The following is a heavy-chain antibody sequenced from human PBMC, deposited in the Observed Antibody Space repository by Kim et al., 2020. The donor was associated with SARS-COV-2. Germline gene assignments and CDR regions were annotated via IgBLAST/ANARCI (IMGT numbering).Heavy chain of an antibody. Sequence: AAPVKGRFTISRDNSKNTLYLQMNSLRAEDTAVYYCARDHLSSLYYFDYWGQGTLVTVSS. V-gene: IGHV3-30*07. D-gene: IGHD6-13*01. CDR3: ARDHLSSLYYFDY. J-gene: IGHJ4*02.